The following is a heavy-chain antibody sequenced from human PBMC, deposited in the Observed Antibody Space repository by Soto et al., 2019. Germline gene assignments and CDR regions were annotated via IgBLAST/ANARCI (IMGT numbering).Heavy chain of an antibody. V-gene: IGHV3-66*01. CDR2: IYSGGST. D-gene: IGHD6-13*01. J-gene: IGHJ6*03. CDR1: GFTVSSNY. Sequence: EVQLVESGGGLVQPGGSLRLSCAASGFTVSSNYMSWVRQAPGKGLEWVSVIYSGGSTYYADSVKGRFTISRDNSKNTLYLQMNSLRAEDTAVYYCARSSGYSSSWEDDYYYYYYMDVWGKGTTVTVSS. CDR3: ARSSGYSSSWEDDYYYYYYMDV.